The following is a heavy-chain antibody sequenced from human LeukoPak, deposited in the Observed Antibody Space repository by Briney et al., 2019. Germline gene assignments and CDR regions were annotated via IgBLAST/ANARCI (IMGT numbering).Heavy chain of an antibody. D-gene: IGHD3-22*01. CDR1: GFTFSDYY. Sequence: GGSLRLSCAASGFTFSDYYMSWIRQAPGKGLEWVSYISSSGSTIYYADSVKGRFTISGDNAKNSLYLQMNSLRAEDTAVYYCARADEGYYDSSGYYYWFDPWGQGTLVTVSS. J-gene: IGHJ5*02. CDR3: ARADEGYYDSSGYYYWFDP. V-gene: IGHV3-11*01. CDR2: ISSSGSTI.